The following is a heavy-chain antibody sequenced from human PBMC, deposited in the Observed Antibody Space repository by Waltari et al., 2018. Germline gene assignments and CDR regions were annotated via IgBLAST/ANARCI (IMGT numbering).Heavy chain of an antibody. D-gene: IGHD3-10*01. Sequence: VQLQQSGPGLVNPSETLSLTCTVSGGSVTSGLSYLSWVRQPPGKGLEWSGYISYHGSTNYKASLKSRLAISVDTSKNQFSLRLNSVTAADTAVYYCARDSPYQLYERFGMDVWGQGTAVTVS. CDR2: ISYHGST. V-gene: IGHV4-61*01. CDR1: GGSVTSGLSY. CDR3: ARDSPYQLYERFGMDV. J-gene: IGHJ6*02.